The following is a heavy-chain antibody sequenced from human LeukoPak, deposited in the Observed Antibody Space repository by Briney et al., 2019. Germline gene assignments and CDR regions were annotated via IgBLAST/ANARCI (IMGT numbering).Heavy chain of an antibody. CDR2: ISYDGKKN. Sequence: GRSLRLSCAASGFTFSHFAMHWVRQAPGKGLEWVAVISYDGKKNYYADSVKGRFTLTRDDSANTLYLQMNSLRAEDTAVYYCVRGSKIRGVLPEGEFDYWGQGALVTVS. CDR1: GFTFSHFA. J-gene: IGHJ4*02. V-gene: IGHV3-30*03. CDR3: VRGSKIRGVLPEGEFDY. D-gene: IGHD3-10*01.